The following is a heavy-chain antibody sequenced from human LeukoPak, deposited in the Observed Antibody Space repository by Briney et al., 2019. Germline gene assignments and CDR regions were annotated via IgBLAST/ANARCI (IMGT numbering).Heavy chain of an antibody. CDR2: IYYSGST. CDR3: ASSLIVGATSGAFDI. J-gene: IGHJ3*02. V-gene: IGHV4-30-4*08. Sequence: PSETLSLTCTVSGGSISSGDYYWSWIRQPPGKGLEWIGYIYYSGSTYYNPSLKSRVTISVDTSKNRFSLKLSSVTAADTAMYYCASSLIVGATSGAFDIWGQGTMVTVSS. D-gene: IGHD1-26*01. CDR1: GGSISSGDYY.